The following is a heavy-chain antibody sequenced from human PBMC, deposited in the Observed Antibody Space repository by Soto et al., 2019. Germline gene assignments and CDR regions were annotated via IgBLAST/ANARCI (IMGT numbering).Heavy chain of an antibody. CDR1: GYTFTSHY. D-gene: IGHD1-1*01. V-gene: IGHV1-46*01. CDR2: INPSGGTT. Sequence: GASVKVSCKASGYTFTSHYIHWVRQAPGQGPEWMAMINPSGGTTSYAQKFQGRVTMTRDTSTSTVYMELSSLRSEDTAVYYCARDRTKYYYYYDMDVWGQGTTVTVSS. CDR3: ARDRTKYYYYYDMDV. J-gene: IGHJ6*02.